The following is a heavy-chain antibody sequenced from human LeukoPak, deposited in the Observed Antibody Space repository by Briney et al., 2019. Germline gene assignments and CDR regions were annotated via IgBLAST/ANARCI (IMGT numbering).Heavy chain of an antibody. CDR1: GFTFSRHG. CDR2: ISYDGSLQ. D-gene: IGHD4-17*01. J-gene: IGHJ2*01. CDR3: AKDYGDLSRYYDL. Sequence: GGSLRLSCAASGFTFSRHGIHWVRQAPGKGLEWVAVISYDGSLQYYADSVKGRFTISRDNSKNTLFLQMNNLRADDTAVYYCAKDYGDLSRYYDLWGRGTLVTVSP. V-gene: IGHV3-30*18.